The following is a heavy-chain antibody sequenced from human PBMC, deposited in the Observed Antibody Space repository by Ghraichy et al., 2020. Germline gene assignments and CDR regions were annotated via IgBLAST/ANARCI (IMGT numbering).Heavy chain of an antibody. CDR3: ARGQGIAARWSAFDI. J-gene: IGHJ3*02. D-gene: IGHD6-6*01. CDR1: GGSISSYY. V-gene: IGHV4-59*01. CDR2: IYYSGST. Sequence: SETLSLTCTVSGGSISSYYWSWIRQPPGKGLEWIGYIYYSGSTNYNPSLKSRVTISVDTSKNQFSLKLSSVTAADTAVYYCARGQGIAARWSAFDIWGQGTMVTVSS.